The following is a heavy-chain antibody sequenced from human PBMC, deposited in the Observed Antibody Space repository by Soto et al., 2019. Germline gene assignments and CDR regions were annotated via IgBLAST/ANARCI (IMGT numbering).Heavy chain of an antibody. CDR1: GFTFDDYS. Sequence: PGGSLSLSCAASGFTFDDYSMHWVRQAPGKGLEWVSGISWNSGSIGYADSVKGRFTISRDNAKNSLYLQMNSLRAEDTALYYCAKDTPTSIAVAGTGFDIWGQGTMVTVSS. D-gene: IGHD6-19*01. J-gene: IGHJ3*02. V-gene: IGHV3-9*01. CDR3: AKDTPTSIAVAGTGFDI. CDR2: ISWNSGSI.